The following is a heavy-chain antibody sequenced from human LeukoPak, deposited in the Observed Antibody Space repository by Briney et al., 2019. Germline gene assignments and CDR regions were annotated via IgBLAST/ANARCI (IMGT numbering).Heavy chain of an antibody. CDR3: AKDQGIVVVVAGFDY. D-gene: IGHD2-15*01. CDR1: GFTFSSYA. V-gene: IGHV3-23*01. J-gene: IGHJ4*02. Sequence: GGSLRLPCAASGFTFSSYAMSWVRQAPGKGLEWVSAISGSGGSTYYADSVKGRFTISRDNSKNTLYLQMNSLRAEDTAVYYCAKDQGIVVVVAGFDYWGQGTLVTVSS. CDR2: ISGSGGST.